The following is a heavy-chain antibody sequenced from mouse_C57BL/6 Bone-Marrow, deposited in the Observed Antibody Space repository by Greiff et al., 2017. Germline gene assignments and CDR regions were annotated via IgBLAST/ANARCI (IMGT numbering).Heavy chain of an antibody. D-gene: IGHD2-14*01. V-gene: IGHV1-80*01. CDR1: GYAFSSYW. Sequence: QVQLQQSGAELVKPGASVKISCKASGYAFSSYWMNWVKQRPGKGLEWIGQIYPGDGDTNYNGKFKGKATLTADKSSSTAYMQLSSLTSEDSAVYFWAREDLVRRGGGMDYWGQVTAVTVSS. CDR3: AREDLVRRGGGMDY. J-gene: IGHJ4*01. CDR2: IYPGDGDT.